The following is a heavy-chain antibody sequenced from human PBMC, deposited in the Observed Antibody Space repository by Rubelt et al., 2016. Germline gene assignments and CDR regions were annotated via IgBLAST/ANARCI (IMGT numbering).Heavy chain of an antibody. D-gene: IGHD3-3*01. V-gene: IGHV4-59*02. J-gene: IGHJ4*02. CDR2: IYYRGST. CDR3: AGGRDFGVLNGAPFGD. CDR1: GVSVSDYY. Sequence: QVQLQESGPGLVKPSETLSLTCTVSGVSVSDYYWTWIRQPPGKGLEWIGNIYYRGSTNYNPSLKSRVTISVDTSKNQFSLNLTSVTAADTAVYYCAGGRDFGVLNGAPFGDWGQGTLVTVSS.